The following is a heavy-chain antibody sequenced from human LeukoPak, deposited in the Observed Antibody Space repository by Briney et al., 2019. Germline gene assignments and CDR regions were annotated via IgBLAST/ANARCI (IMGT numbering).Heavy chain of an antibody. CDR3: ARRTQYQLLYDAFDI. D-gene: IGHD2-2*02. J-gene: IGHJ3*02. CDR1: GGSLSSSNNY. CDR2: ISYSGGT. V-gene: IGHV4-39*01. Sequence: PSETLSLTCTVSGGSLSSSNNYWGWTRQPPGKGLEWFGSISYSGGTSYNPSLRSRVTISVDTSKNQFSLKLNSVTAADTAVYYCARRTQYQLLYDAFDIWGQGTMVTVSS.